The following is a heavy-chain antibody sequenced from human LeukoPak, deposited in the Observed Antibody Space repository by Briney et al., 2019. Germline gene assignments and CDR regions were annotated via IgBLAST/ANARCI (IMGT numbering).Heavy chain of an antibody. CDR2: IYPGDPDT. CDR1: GYRFTSYW. V-gene: IGHV5-51*01. Sequence: GESLKISCKGSGYRFTSYWIGWVRQMPGKGLEWMGIIYPGDPDTRYSPSFQGQVTISVDKSISTAYLQWTSLKASDTAMYYCARSSSGPDRFDPWGQGTLVTVSS. J-gene: IGHJ5*02. D-gene: IGHD3-10*01. CDR3: ARSSSGPDRFDP.